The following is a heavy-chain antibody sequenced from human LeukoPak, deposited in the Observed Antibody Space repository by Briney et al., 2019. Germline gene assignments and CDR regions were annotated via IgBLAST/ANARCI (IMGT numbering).Heavy chain of an antibody. CDR1: GFTFSDYG. CDR2: IRYDGSNK. D-gene: IGHD2-15*01. Sequence: SGGSLRLSCAASGFTFSDYGMHWVRQAPGKGLEWVTFIRYDGSNKYYADSVKGRFAISRDNSKNTLYLQMNSLRAEDTAVYSCVKGRGGKRPHYYMDVWGKGTTVTVSS. V-gene: IGHV3-30*02. CDR3: VKGRGGKRPHYYMDV. J-gene: IGHJ6*03.